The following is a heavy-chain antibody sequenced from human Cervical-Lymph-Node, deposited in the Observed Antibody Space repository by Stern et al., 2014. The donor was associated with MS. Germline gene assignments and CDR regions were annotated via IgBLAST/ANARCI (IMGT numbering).Heavy chain of an antibody. D-gene: IGHD3-3*01. V-gene: IGHV3-9*01. CDR2: IDWNSGSI. CDR3: AKAALRYDFWSGFDY. J-gene: IGHJ4*02. CDR1: GFTFDDYA. Sequence: EVQLVESGGGLVQPGRSLRLSCAASGFTFDDYAMHWVRQAPGKGLEWVSGIDWNSGSIDYADSVKGRFTISRDNPKNSLYLQMNSLSAEDTALYYCAKAALRYDFWSGFDYWGQGTLVTVSS.